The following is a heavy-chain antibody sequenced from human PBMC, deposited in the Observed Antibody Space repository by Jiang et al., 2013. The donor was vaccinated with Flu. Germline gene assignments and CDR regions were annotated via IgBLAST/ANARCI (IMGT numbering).Heavy chain of an antibody. Sequence: SGAEVKKTGASVKVSCRAPGYALTDYHIHWVRHAPGRGLEWMGKMTPSGGPKAYAQQFQGRLTITMDTSATTVYMELSSLRSDDTAVYYCAGIAVSGTAGSFDYWGQGTLVTASS. CDR3: AGIAVSGTAGSFDY. D-gene: IGHD6-19*01. CDR1: GYALTDYH. V-gene: IGHV1-46*03. CDR2: MTPSGGPK. J-gene: IGHJ4*02.